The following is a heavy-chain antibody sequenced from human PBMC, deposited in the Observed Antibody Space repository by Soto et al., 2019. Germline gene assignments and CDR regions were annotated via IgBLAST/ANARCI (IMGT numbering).Heavy chain of an antibody. J-gene: IGHJ5*02. D-gene: IGHD3-3*01. CDR2: IKQDGSEK. V-gene: IGHV3-7*05. Sequence: EVQLVESGGGLVQPGGSLRLSCAASGFTFSSYWMSWVRQAPGKGLEWVANIKQDGSEKYYVDSVKGRFTISRDNAKNSLYLQMNSLRAEDTAVYYCARALVLRFLDWRFDPWGQGTLVTVSS. CDR1: GFTFSSYW. CDR3: ARALVLRFLDWRFDP.